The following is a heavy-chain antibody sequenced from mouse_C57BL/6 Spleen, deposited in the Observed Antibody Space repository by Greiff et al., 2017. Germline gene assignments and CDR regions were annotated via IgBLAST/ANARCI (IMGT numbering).Heavy chain of an antibody. CDR3: AMHFDWYFDV. J-gene: IGHJ1*03. CDR2: ISSGSSTI. Sequence: EVKLVESGGGLVKPGGSLKLSCAASGFTFSDYGMHWVRQAPEKGLEWVAYISSGSSTIYYADTVKGRFTISRDNAKNTLFLQITSLRAEDTAMYYCAMHFDWYFDVWGTGTTVTVSS. CDR1: GFTFSDYG. V-gene: IGHV5-17*01.